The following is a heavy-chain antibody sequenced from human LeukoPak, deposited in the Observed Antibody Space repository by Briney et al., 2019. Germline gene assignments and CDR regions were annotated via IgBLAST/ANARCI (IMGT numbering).Heavy chain of an antibody. D-gene: IGHD4/OR15-4a*01. CDR2: INQDVSDK. Sequence: GGSLRLSCAASGFTFSSYRMSWVRQTLGRGLEWVANINQDVSDKYYVDSVKGRFTISRDNAENSLYLQMNNLRVEDTAVYYCARWGAAFDYWGQGSLVTVSS. CDR1: GFTFSSYR. CDR3: ARWGAAFDY. J-gene: IGHJ4*02. V-gene: IGHV3-7*04.